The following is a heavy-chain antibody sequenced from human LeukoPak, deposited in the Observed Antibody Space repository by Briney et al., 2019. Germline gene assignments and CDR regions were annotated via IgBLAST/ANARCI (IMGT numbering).Heavy chain of an antibody. Sequence: PSETLSLTCTVSGGSISSGDYYWSWIRQPPGKGLEWIGYIYYSGSTYYNPSLKSRVTISVDTSKNQFSLKLSSVTAADTAVYYCARDTAMGLYYYGMDVWGKGTTVTVSS. CDR3: ARDTAMGLYYYGMDV. CDR1: GGSISSGDYY. CDR2: IYYSGST. V-gene: IGHV4-30-4*02. D-gene: IGHD5-18*01. J-gene: IGHJ6*04.